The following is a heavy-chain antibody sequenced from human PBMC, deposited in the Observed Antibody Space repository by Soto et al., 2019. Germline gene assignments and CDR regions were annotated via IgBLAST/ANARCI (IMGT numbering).Heavy chain of an antibody. Sequence: GGSLRLSCAASGFTFSSYGMHWVRQAPGKGLEWVAVISYDGSNKYYADSVKGRFTISRDNSKNTLYLQMNSLRAEDTAVYYCAKERIAAAGMIHYSYYGMDVWGQGTTVTVTS. CDR3: AKERIAAAGMIHYSYYGMDV. V-gene: IGHV3-30*18. D-gene: IGHD6-13*01. CDR1: GFTFSSYG. CDR2: ISYDGSNK. J-gene: IGHJ6*02.